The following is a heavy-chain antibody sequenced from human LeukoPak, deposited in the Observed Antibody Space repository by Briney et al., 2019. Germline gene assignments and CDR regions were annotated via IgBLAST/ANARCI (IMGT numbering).Heavy chain of an antibody. CDR2: IDDSGNS. V-gene: IGHV4-59*11. J-gene: IGHJ5*02. CDR1: GGSINSHN. Sequence: SEILSLTCTVSGGSINSHNWTWIRQPPGKGLEWIGYIDDSGNSKYNPSLKSRVTISVDTSRNQFSLKLSSVTAADTAVYYCAREVFCSGGSCYSSYWSDPWGQGTLVTVSS. CDR3: AREVFCSGGSCYSSYWSDP. D-gene: IGHD2-15*01.